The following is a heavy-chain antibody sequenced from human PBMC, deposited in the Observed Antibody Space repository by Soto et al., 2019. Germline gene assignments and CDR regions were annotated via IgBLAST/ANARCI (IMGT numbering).Heavy chain of an antibody. J-gene: IGHJ4*02. Sequence: GGSLRLSCAASGFTFSNSEMFWVRQAPGKGLEWVSKINYSGSNIYYSKSVKGRFTISRDNAKNSLSLQMNSLTDEDTAIYYCASEALCGADCYFFEYWGQGPLITFSS. V-gene: IGHV3-48*03. CDR3: ASEALCGADCYFFEY. D-gene: IGHD2-21*02. CDR1: GFTFSNSE. CDR2: INYSGSNI.